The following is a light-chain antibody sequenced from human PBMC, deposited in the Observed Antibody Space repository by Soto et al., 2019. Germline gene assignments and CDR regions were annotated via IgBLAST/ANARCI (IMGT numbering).Light chain of an antibody. CDR3: SSYISSRTLHV. J-gene: IGLJ1*01. CDR2: DVS. CDR1: SSDVGGYNY. V-gene: IGLV2-14*01. Sequence: QSVLTQPASVSGSPGQSIAISCTGTSSDVGGYNYVSWYQQHPGKAPKLMIYDVSKRPSGGSNRFSGSKSGNTASLTISGLKAEDEADYSCSSYISSRTLHVFGPGTKVTVL.